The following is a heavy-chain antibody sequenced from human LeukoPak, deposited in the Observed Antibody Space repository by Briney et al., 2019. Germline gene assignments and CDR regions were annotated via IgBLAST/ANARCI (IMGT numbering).Heavy chain of an antibody. D-gene: IGHD3-10*01. CDR3: ARVVVRGVIITSVLGY. CDR1: GCTFTGYY. CDR2: INPNSGGT. V-gene: IGHV1-2*02. J-gene: IGHJ4*02. Sequence: GASVKVSCKASGCTFTGYYMHWVRQAPGQGLEWMGWINPNSGGTNYAQKFQGRVTMTRDTSISTAYMELSRLRSDDTAVYYCARVVVRGVIITSVLGYWGQGTLVTVSS.